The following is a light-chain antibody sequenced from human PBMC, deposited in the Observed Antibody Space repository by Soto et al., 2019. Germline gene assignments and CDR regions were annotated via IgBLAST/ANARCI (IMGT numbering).Light chain of an antibody. J-gene: IGKJ1*01. CDR1: QSVFSS. Sequence: ETVMTQTPATLSVSPGERATLSCRASQSVFSSLAWYQHKPGQAPRLLIYGAATRATGIPARFSGSGSGTEFTLTISSLPSDDIAVYYCQQYHNWPAFGQGTKVDI. CDR2: GAA. V-gene: IGKV3-15*01. CDR3: QQYHNWPA.